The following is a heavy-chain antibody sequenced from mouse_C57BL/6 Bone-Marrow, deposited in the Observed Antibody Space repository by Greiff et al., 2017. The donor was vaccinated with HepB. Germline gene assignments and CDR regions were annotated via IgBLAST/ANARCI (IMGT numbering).Heavy chain of an antibody. J-gene: IGHJ4*01. CDR2: IYPRSGNT. CDR3: ARIFYYGYAMDY. CDR1: GYTFTSYG. Sequence: VQLQQSGAELARPGASVKLSCKASGYTFTSYGISWVKQRTGQGLEWIGEIYPRSGNTYYNEKFKGKATLTADKSSSTAYIELRSLTSEDSAVYFCARIFYYGYAMDYWGQGTSVTVSS. V-gene: IGHV1-81*01. D-gene: IGHD2-1*01.